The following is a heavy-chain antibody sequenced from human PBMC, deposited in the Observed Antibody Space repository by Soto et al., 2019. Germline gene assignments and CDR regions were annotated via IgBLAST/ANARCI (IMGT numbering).Heavy chain of an antibody. Sequence: SLSLTCTVSGGSISSGYYYWSWIRRPPGKGLEWIGYIYYSGSTYYNPSLKSRVTISVDTSKNQFSLKLSSVTAADTAVYYCARSDFWSGWRFDPWGQGTLVTVSS. CDR1: GGSISSGYYY. J-gene: IGHJ5*02. CDR2: IYYSGST. V-gene: IGHV4-30-4*01. D-gene: IGHD3-3*01. CDR3: ARSDFWSGWRFDP.